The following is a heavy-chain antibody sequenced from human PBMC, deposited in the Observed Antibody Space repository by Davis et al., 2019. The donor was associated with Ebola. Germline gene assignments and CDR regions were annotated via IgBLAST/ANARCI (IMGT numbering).Heavy chain of an antibody. J-gene: IGHJ4*02. CDR1: GYSFTSYW. CDR3: AKSSVPAAIRAPFDN. V-gene: IGHV5-51*01. CDR2: IYPGDSKT. Sequence: GGSLRLSCKGSGYSFTSYWIGWVRQMPGKGLEWVGIIYPGDSKTIYSPSFQGQVTISADKSINTVYLQWSSLKASDTAMYFCAKSSVPAAIRAPFDNWGQGSLVTVSS. D-gene: IGHD2-2*02.